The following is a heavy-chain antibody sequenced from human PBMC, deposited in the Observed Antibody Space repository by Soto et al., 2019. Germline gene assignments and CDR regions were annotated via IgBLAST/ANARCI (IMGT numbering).Heavy chain of an antibody. CDR1: GGSISDYY. D-gene: IGHD7-27*01. Sequence: PSETLSLSCTVSGGSISDYYWNWIRQPAGEGLEWIGRFYTSTDIIYNPSLKSRLIMSTDTSKNQLSLNLRSVTAADTAVYYCARTKPGDPWFDPWGQGILVTVSS. J-gene: IGHJ5*02. V-gene: IGHV4-4*07. CDR2: FYTSTDI. CDR3: ARTKPGDPWFDP.